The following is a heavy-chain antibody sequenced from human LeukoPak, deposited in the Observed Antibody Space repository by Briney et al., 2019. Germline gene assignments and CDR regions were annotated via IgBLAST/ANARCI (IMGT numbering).Heavy chain of an antibody. D-gene: IGHD6-13*01. CDR1: GFTFSSYG. Sequence: GGSLRLSCAASGFTFSSYGMHWVRQAPGKGLEWVAVISYDGSNKYYADSVKGRFTISRDNSKNTLYLQMNSLRAEDTAVYYCAKDEYSSSWYYYYYYMDVWGKGTTVTVSS. CDR2: ISYDGSNK. CDR3: AKDEYSSSWYYYYYYMDV. J-gene: IGHJ6*03. V-gene: IGHV3-30*18.